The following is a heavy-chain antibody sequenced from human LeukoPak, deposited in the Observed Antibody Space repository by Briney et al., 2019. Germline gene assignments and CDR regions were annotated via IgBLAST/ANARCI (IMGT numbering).Heavy chain of an antibody. CDR3: ARRSFSYYTMDV. CDR1: GGSITNYY. J-gene: IGHJ6*02. CDR2: IYYSGST. Sequence: SETLSLTCTVSGGSITNYYWSWIRQPPGKGLEWIGYIYYSGSTNYNPSLKSRVTISVDTSKNHFSLKLSTVTAADTAVYYCARRSFSYYTMDVWGQGPTVTVTS. V-gene: IGHV4-59*08.